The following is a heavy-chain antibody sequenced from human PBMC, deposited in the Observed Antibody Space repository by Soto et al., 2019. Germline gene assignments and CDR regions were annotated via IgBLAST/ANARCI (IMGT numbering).Heavy chain of an antibody. CDR1: GYTFTSYD. CDR3: ARGYNDFWSGYSADFDY. J-gene: IGHJ4*02. D-gene: IGHD3-3*01. V-gene: IGHV1-8*01. Sequence: ASVTVSCKASGYTFTSYDINWVRQATGQGLEWMGWMNPNSGNTGYAQKFQGRVTMTRYTSISTAYMELSSLRSEDTAVYYCARGYNDFWSGYSADFDYWGQGTLVTVSS. CDR2: MNPNSGNT.